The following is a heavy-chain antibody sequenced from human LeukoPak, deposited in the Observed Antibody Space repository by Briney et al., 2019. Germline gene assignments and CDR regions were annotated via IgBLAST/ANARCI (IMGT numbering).Heavy chain of an antibody. CDR2: ISGSRGTT. CDR1: GSTFSSYA. CDR3: AKERTGGWPFDY. J-gene: IGHJ4*02. D-gene: IGHD6-19*01. Sequence: PGGSLRLSCAASGSTFSSYAMSWVRQAPGKGLEWVSGISGSRGTTYYADSVKGRLTISRDNSKNTLYLQMNSLRADDTAVYYCAKERTGGWPFDYWGQGTLVAVSS. V-gene: IGHV3-23*01.